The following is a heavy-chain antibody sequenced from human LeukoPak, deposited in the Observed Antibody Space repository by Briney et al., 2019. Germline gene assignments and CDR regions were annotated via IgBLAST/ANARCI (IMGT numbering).Heavy chain of an antibody. V-gene: IGHV3-23*01. CDR2: ISANGQAT. J-gene: IGHJ4*02. Sequence: GGSLRLSCAGSGFAFCTYAMSWVRQAPGGGLEWGSSISANGQATYYADSVEGRFTNSRDNSKSTMYLQLNSLRAEDTATYYCARDPYNTILYRLAHWGQGTLVTVSS. CDR1: GFAFCTYA. D-gene: IGHD3-10*01. CDR3: ARDPYNTILYRLAH.